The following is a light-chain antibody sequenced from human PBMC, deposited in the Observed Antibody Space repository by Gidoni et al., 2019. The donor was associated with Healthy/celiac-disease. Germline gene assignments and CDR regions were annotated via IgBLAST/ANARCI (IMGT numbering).Light chain of an antibody. CDR3: QQRSNWPPYT. J-gene: IGKJ2*01. V-gene: IGKV3-11*01. Sequence: EIVLTQSTATLSLSPGERATLSCRARQSVSSYLAWYQQKPGQAPRLLIYDASNMATGIPARFSGSGSGTDFTLTISSLEPEDFAVYYCQQRSNWPPYTFGQGTKLEIK. CDR1: QSVSSY. CDR2: DAS.